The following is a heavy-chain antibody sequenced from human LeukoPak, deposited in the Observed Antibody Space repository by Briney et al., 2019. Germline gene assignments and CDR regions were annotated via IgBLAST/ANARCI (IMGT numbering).Heavy chain of an antibody. CDR1: GGSISSYY. J-gene: IGHJ6*03. CDR2: IYYRGST. V-gene: IGHV4-59*01. D-gene: IGHD1-26*01. CDR3: ARVQSGFSGSYYNYYYYMDV. Sequence: SETLSLTCTVSGGSISSYYWSWIRQPPGKGLEWIGYIYYRGSTNYNPSLKSRVTISVDTSKNQFSLKLSSVTAADTAVYYCARVQSGFSGSYYNYYYYMDVWGKGTTVTVSS.